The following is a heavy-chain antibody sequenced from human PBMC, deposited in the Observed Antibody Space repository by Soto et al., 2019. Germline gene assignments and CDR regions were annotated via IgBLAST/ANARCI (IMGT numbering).Heavy chain of an antibody. CDR2: INPSGGST. CDR1: GHTFTSYY. D-gene: IGHD3-16*01. V-gene: IGHV1-46*01. CDR3: ARGDYVWGSPLTWFDP. J-gene: IGHJ5*02. Sequence: ASVKVSCKASGHTFTSYYMHWVRQAPGQGLEWMGIINPSGGSTSYAQKFQGRVTMTRDTSTSTVYMELSSLRSEDTAVYYCARGDYVWGSPLTWFDPWGQGTLVTVSS.